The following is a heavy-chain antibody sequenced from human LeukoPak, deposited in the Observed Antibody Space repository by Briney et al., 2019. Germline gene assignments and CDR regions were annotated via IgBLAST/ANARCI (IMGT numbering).Heavy chain of an antibody. J-gene: IGHJ4*02. Sequence: GSLRLSCAASGFTFSSYWMTWVRQAPGKGLEWVANIKQDGSEKYYVDFVKGRFTISRDNAKNSLYLQMNSLRAEDTALYYCARGGTRVYSPSDYWGQGTRVTVSS. D-gene: IGHD5-18*01. CDR2: IKQDGSEK. CDR1: GFTFSSYW. CDR3: ARGGTRVYSPSDY. V-gene: IGHV3-7*01.